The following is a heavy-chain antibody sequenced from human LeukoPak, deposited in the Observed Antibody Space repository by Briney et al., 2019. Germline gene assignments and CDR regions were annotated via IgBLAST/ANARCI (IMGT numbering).Heavy chain of an antibody. Sequence: PSETLSLTCTVCGGSLSSYYWNWLGQPPAKGLEWIGYISYSGSTNYNPSLKSRVTISVDTSKNQFSLKLSSVTAADTAVYFCARYDFWSGGSSGGAMDVWGQGTTVTVSS. V-gene: IGHV4-59*12. D-gene: IGHD3-3*01. CDR2: ISYSGST. J-gene: IGHJ6*02. CDR3: ARYDFWSGGSSGGAMDV. CDR1: GGSLSSYY.